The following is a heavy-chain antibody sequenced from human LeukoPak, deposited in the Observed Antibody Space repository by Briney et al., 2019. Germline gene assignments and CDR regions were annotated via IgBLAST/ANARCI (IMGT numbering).Heavy chain of an antibody. CDR2: ISSSSSYI. CDR1: GFTFSSYS. Sequence: PGGSLRLSCAASGFTFSSYSMNWVRQAPGKGLEWVSSISSSSSYIYYADSVKGRFTISRDNAKNSLYLQMNSLRAEDTAVYYCARDSSDSSGWYEGWFDPWGQGTLVTVSS. D-gene: IGHD6-19*01. V-gene: IGHV3-21*01. J-gene: IGHJ5*02. CDR3: ARDSSDSSGWYEGWFDP.